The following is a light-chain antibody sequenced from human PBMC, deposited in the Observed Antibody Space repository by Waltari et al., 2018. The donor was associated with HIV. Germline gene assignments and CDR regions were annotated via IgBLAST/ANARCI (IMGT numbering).Light chain of an antibody. CDR3: QHYGSSPQT. Sequence: EIVLTQSPGTLSLSPGERATLSCRASQSVSSTSLAWYQQKPGQAPSLLIYAASSRAAGIPDRFSGSGSGTDFTLTISRLEPEDFAVYYCQHYGSSPQTFGHGTKMEIK. V-gene: IGKV3-20*01. CDR1: QSVSSTS. J-gene: IGKJ1*01. CDR2: AAS.